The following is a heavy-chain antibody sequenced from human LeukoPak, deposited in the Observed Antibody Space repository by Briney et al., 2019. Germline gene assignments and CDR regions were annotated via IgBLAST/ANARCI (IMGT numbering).Heavy chain of an antibody. D-gene: IGHD7-27*01. CDR1: GFTFSNYW. Sequence: QTGGSLRLSCAASGFTFSNYWMSWLRQTPGEALEWVANIKQDGSEIYYLDSVKGRFTISRDNAKNSLFLQMNSLRGDDTAIYYCARDKVTGASYFDYWGQGTLVTVSS. CDR3: ARDKVTGASYFDY. V-gene: IGHV3-7*01. J-gene: IGHJ4*02. CDR2: IKQDGSEI.